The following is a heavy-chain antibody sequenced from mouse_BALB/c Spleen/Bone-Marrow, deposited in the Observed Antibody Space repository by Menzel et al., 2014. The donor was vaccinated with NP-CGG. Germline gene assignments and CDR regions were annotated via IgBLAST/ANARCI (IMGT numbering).Heavy chain of an antibody. CDR3: ARSGLGPPFDY. V-gene: IGHV14-3*02. CDR1: GFNIKDTY. CDR2: IDPANGNT. D-gene: IGHD4-1*01. J-gene: IGHJ2*01. Sequence: EVKLMESGAELVKPGASVKLSCTASGFNIKDTYMHWVKQRPEQGLEWIGRIDPANGNTKYDPKFQGKATITADTSSNTAYLQLRSLTSEDTAVYYCARSGLGPPFDYWGQGTTLTVSS.